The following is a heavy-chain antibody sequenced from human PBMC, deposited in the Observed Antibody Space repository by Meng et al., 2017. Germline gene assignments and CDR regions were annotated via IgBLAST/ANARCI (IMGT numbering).Heavy chain of an antibody. Sequence: QITLKESGPTLMKPTQTLTLTCSLPGLSLSTRGVGVAWIRQPPGKALEWLALIYWDDDKRYSPSLKTRVTITKDTSKNQVVLTMTNMDPVDTGTYYCAHSPYDETSGVFYFDYWGQGTLVTVSS. J-gene: IGHJ4*02. CDR3: AHSPYDETSGVFYFDY. V-gene: IGHV2-5*02. D-gene: IGHD3-22*01. CDR2: IYWDDDK. CDR1: GLSLSTRGVG.